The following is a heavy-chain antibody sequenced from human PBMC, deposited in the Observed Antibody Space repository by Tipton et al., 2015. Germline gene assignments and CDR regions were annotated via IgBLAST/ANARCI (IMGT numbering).Heavy chain of an antibody. CDR2: IDHNGGT. CDR1: GGSFSDYF. Sequence: TLSLTCTVSGGSFSDYFWGWIRQPPGKGLEWIGSIDHNGGTYYIPSLKSRVTISVDTSKNQFSLKLRSVTAADTAVYHCARGYSNYAGWFGPWGQGTLVTVSS. CDR3: ARGYSNYAGWFGP. V-gene: IGHV4-38-2*02. J-gene: IGHJ5*02. D-gene: IGHD4-11*01.